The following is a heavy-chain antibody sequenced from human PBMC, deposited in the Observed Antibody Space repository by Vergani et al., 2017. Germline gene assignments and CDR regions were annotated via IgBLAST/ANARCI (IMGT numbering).Heavy chain of an antibody. V-gene: IGHV3-23*01. D-gene: IGHD2-2*01. J-gene: IGHJ4*02. CDR1: GFTFTAHG. Sequence: EVQLLESGGGSAQPGESLRLSWVASGFTFTAHGLNWVRQVPGKGLEWVSGISGSGGNTYYADSVKGRFTISRDNSKNTLYLQMNSLRAEDTAVYYCAKVSGYCSSTSCSSDYWGQGTLVTVSS. CDR3: AKVSGYCSSTSCSSDY. CDR2: ISGSGGNT.